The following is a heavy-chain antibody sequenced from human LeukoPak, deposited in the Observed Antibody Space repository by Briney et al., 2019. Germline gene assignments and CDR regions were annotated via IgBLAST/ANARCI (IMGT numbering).Heavy chain of an antibody. V-gene: IGHV3-30*02. CDR2: IRYDGNYK. D-gene: IGHD1-26*01. CDR3: AKEASIWELTNYFDY. Sequence: GGSLRLSCAASGFRFVNYGMHWVRQAPGKGLDWVAFIRYDGNYKYFGDSVKGRFTISRDNSKNTVYLQMNSLRAEDTAVYYCAKEASIWELTNYFDYWGQGTLVTVSS. CDR1: GFRFVNYG. J-gene: IGHJ4*02.